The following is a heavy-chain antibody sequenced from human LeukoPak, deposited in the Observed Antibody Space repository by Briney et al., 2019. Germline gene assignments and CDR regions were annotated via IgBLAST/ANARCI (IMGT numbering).Heavy chain of an antibody. CDR3: VTSLGSKNAFNV. Sequence: SETLSLTCTVSGGYINGHYWTWIRQTPGKGLEWIGNIYYSGSTNYNPSLESRVSISVDTSKNQFSLTLSSVTAADTAVYYCVTSLGSKNAFNVWGQGTTVTVSS. CDR1: GGYINGHY. V-gene: IGHV4-59*08. D-gene: IGHD4-11*01. J-gene: IGHJ3*01. CDR2: IYYSGST.